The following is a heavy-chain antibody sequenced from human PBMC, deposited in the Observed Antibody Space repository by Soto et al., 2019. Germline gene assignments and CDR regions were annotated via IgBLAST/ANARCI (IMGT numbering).Heavy chain of an antibody. Sequence: PGGSLRLSCAASGFTFSSYGMHGVRQAPGKGLEWVAVISYDGSNKYYADSVKGRFTISRDNSKNTLYLQMNSLRAEDTAVYYCAKDYSSSWSYFDYWGQGTLVTVSS. CDR3: AKDYSSSWSYFDY. CDR1: GFTFSSYG. CDR2: ISYDGSNK. J-gene: IGHJ4*02. D-gene: IGHD6-13*01. V-gene: IGHV3-30*18.